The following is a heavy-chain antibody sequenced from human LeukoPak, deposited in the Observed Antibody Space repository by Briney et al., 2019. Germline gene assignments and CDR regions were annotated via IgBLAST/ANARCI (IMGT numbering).Heavy chain of an antibody. V-gene: IGHV3-66*01. CDR1: GCIVSTSY. Sequence: GGSLRLSCAASGCIVSTSYMTWVRQAPEKGLEWVSVIYSNGDTYYADSVKGRFTISRDNAKNSLYLQMNSLRAEDTAVYYCARVPIAAAETGHWGQGTLVTVYS. J-gene: IGHJ4*02. CDR2: IYSNGDT. CDR3: ARVPIAAAETGH. D-gene: IGHD6-13*01.